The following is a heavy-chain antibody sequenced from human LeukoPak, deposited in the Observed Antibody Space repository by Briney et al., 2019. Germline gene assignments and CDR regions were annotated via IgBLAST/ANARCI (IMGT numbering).Heavy chain of an antibody. J-gene: IGHJ2*01. V-gene: IGHV1-2*02. CDR1: GYTFTGYY. CDR3: ARPGVLWFGGDWYFDL. Sequence: GASVKVSCKASGYTFTGYYMHWVRQAPGQGLEWMGWINPNRGGTNYAQKFQGRVTMTRDTSISTAYMELSRLRSDDTAVYYCARPGVLWFGGDWYFDLWGRGTLVTVSS. CDR2: INPNRGGT. D-gene: IGHD3-10*01.